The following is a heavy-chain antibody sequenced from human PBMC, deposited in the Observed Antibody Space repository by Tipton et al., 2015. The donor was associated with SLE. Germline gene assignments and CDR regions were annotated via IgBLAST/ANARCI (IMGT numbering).Heavy chain of an antibody. Sequence: SLRLSCAASGFTFSSYGMHWVRQAPGKGLEWVAFIRYDGSNKYYADSVKGRFTISRDNSKNTLYLQMNSLRAEDTAVYYCAKDAPGLRIWFGEIDYWGQGTLVTVSS. V-gene: IGHV3-30*02. CDR2: IRYDGSNK. D-gene: IGHD3-10*01. CDR1: GFTFSSYG. J-gene: IGHJ4*02. CDR3: AKDAPGLRIWFGEIDY.